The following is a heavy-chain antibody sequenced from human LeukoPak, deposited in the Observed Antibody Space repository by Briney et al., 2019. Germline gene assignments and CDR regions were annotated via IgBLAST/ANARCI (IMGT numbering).Heavy chain of an antibody. CDR3: ARGLTTVSSYNWFDP. Sequence: SETLSLTCAVYGGSFSGYYWSWIRQPPGKGLEWIGEINHSGSTNYNPSLKSRVTVSVDTSKNQFSLKLSSVTAADTAVYYCARGLTTVSSYNWFDPWGQGTLVTVSS. V-gene: IGHV4-34*01. CDR1: GGSFSGYY. D-gene: IGHD4-4*01. CDR2: INHSGST. J-gene: IGHJ5*02.